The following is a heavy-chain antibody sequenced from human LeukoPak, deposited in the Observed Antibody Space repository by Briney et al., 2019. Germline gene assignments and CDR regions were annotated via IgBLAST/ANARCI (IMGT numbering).Heavy chain of an antibody. CDR1: GFTFNVYS. J-gene: IGHJ4*02. Sequence: GGSQRLSCAASGFTFNVYSMSWVRQAPGKGLEWVSFIFSSTHYSDSVKGRFTISRDNSKNTLYLQMNSLRAEDTAVYYCARRAGAYSHPYDYWGQGTLVTVSS. V-gene: IGHV3-53*01. CDR2: IFSST. D-gene: IGHD4/OR15-4a*01. CDR3: ARRAGAYSHPYDY.